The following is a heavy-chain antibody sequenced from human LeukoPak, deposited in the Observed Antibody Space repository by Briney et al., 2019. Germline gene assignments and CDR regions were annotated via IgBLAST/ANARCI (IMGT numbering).Heavy chain of an antibody. D-gene: IGHD3-10*01. CDR3: ARQNRITMVRADPGAFDI. CDR2: IYYRGST. V-gene: IGHV4-61*01. Sequence: SETLSLTCTVSGGSVSTDSYYWSWIRQPPGKGLEWIGNIYYRGSTNYNPSLKSRVTISVDTSKNQFSLRLTSVTAADTAVYYCARQNRITMVRADPGAFDIWGQGTMVTVSS. CDR1: GGSVSTDSYY. J-gene: IGHJ3*02.